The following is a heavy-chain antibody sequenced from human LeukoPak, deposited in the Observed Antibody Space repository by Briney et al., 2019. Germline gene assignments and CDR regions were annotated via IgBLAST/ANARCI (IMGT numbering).Heavy chain of an antibody. CDR1: GYTFTSYY. CDR2: INPSGGST. J-gene: IGHJ5*02. D-gene: IGHD3-10*01. V-gene: IGHV1-46*01. CDR3: ARHRITMVRGSRGPWFDP. Sequence: GASVKVSCKASGYTFTSYYMHWVRQAPGQGLEWMGIINPSGGSTGYAQKFQGRVTMTRDTSTSTVYMELSSLRSEDTAVYYCARHRITMVRGSRGPWFDPWGQGTLVTVSS.